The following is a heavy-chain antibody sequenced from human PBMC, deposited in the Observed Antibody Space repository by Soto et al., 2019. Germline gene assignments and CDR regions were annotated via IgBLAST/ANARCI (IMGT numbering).Heavy chain of an antibody. CDR3: TSHSYSDNGWVSAPWDNWFDP. Sequence: QVQLLQSGAEVKKPGASVRVSCRASGYTFINYGVSWVRQAPGQGLEWVGWISAYSGNRDYGERFEGRVTMTTEASTSTAYMEQRGLKAVGTPVYFCTSHSYSDNGWVSAPWDNWFDPWGQGTLVTVSS. V-gene: IGHV1-18*01. CDR2: ISAYSGNR. J-gene: IGHJ5*02. CDR1: GYTFINYG. D-gene: IGHD3-10*01.